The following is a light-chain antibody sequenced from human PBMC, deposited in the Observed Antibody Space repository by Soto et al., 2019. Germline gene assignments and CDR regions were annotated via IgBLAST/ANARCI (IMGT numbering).Light chain of an antibody. CDR3: CSYAGSCSPYV. Sequence: QSVLTQPRSVSGSPGQSVTISCAGTSSDVGGYKSVSWYQQHPGKAPKLIIYDVTKRPSGVPDRFSGSKSGNTASLTISGLQAEDEADYYCCSYAGSCSPYVFGTGTKLTVL. V-gene: IGLV2-11*01. J-gene: IGLJ1*01. CDR1: SSDVGGYKS. CDR2: DVT.